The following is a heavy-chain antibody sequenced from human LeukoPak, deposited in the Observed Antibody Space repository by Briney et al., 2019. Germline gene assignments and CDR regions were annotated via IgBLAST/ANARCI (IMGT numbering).Heavy chain of an antibody. CDR2: IRHDAGVT. V-gene: IGHV3-74*01. Sequence: GGSLRLSCAASGFTFSNYWMHWVRQAPGKGLVWVSRIRHDAGVTTYADSVKGRFTISRDNAKNTLYLQMSSLRAEDTAVYYCATSSGWYHLDYWGQGTLVTVSS. CDR3: ATSSGWYHLDY. CDR1: GFTFSNYW. J-gene: IGHJ4*02. D-gene: IGHD6-19*01.